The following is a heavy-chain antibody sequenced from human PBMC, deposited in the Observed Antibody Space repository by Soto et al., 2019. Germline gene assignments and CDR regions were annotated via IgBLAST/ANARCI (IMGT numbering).Heavy chain of an antibody. V-gene: IGHV4-59*08. J-gene: IGHJ4*02. CDR3: ARHPGYYDILTGYTTYYFDY. CDR2: IYYRGNT. D-gene: IGHD3-9*01. CDR1: KDCIAPYS. Sequence: SQKCRVSKDCIAPYSRSCKKKPPGKGLDWIGYIYYRGNTDYNPSLKSRVTISLDTPKNQFSLKLSSVTAADTAVYYCARHPGYYDILTGYTTYYFDYWGQGILVTVSS.